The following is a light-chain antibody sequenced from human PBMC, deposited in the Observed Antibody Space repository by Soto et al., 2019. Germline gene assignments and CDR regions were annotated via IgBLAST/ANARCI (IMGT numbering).Light chain of an antibody. CDR3: SSFAGINNLL. J-gene: IGLJ2*01. CDR2: EVS. V-gene: IGLV2-8*01. Sequence: QSVLTQPPSASGSPGQSVTISCTGTSSDVGAYDYVSWYQQHPGKAPKLMIYEVSQRPSGVPDRFSGSKSGNTASLTISGPQAEDEGDYYCSSFAGINNLLFGGGTKLTV. CDR1: SSDVGAYDY.